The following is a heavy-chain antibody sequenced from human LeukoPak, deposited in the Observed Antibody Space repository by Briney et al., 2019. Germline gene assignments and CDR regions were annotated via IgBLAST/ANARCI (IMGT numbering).Heavy chain of an antibody. D-gene: IGHD3-22*01. CDR3: ARGNLYYDSSGFDY. J-gene: IGHJ4*02. Sequence: GGSLRLSCAASGFTFSSYSMNWVRQAPGRGLEWVSSISTSSSYIYYADSVKGRFTISRDNAKKSLYVQMNSLRAEDTAVYYCARGNLYYDSSGFDYWGQGTLVTVSS. CDR1: GFTFSSYS. CDR2: ISTSSSYI. V-gene: IGHV3-21*01.